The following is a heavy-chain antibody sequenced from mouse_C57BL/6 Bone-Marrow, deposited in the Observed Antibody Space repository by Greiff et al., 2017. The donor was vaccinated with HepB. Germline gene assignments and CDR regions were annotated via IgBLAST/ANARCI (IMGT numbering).Heavy chain of an antibody. V-gene: IGHV5-17*01. J-gene: IGHJ1*03. Sequence: EVKLVESGGGLVKPGGSLKLSCAASGFTFSDYGMHWVRQAPEKGLEWVAYISSGSSTIYYADTVKGRFTISRDNAKNTLFLQMTSLRSEDTAMYCCARDYYDPYWYFDVWGTGTTVTVSS. CDR2: ISSGSSTI. D-gene: IGHD2-4*01. CDR3: ARDYYDPYWYFDV. CDR1: GFTFSDYG.